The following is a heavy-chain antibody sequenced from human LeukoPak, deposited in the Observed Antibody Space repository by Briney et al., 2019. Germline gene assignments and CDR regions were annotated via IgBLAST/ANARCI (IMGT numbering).Heavy chain of an antibody. V-gene: IGHV1-2*02. Sequence: ASVKVSCKASGYTFTGYYIHWVRQAPGQGLQWMGWINPNNVDTNFAQKFQGRVTMTRDTSITTAYMELSRLRSDDTAVYCCARGAYDILTTYFDVMDYWGQGTLVTVSS. CDR1: GYTFTGYY. D-gene: IGHD3-9*01. CDR3: ARGAYDILTTYFDVMDY. CDR2: INPNNVDT. J-gene: IGHJ4*02.